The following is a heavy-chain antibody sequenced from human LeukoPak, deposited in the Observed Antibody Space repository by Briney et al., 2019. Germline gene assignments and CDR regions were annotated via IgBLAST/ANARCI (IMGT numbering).Heavy chain of an antibody. CDR2: INPNSGGT. V-gene: IGHV1-2*06. CDR3: ARDRGITMIVVANDY. Sequence: ASVKVSCKASGYTFTGYYMHWVRQAPGQGLEWMGRINPNSGGTNYAQKFQGRVTMTRDTSISTAYMELSRLRSDDTAVYYCARDRGITMIVVANDYWGQGTLVTVSS. D-gene: IGHD3-22*01. J-gene: IGHJ4*02. CDR1: GYTFTGYY.